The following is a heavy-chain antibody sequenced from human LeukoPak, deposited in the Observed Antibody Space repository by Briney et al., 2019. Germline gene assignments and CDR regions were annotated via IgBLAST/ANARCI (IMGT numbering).Heavy chain of an antibody. V-gene: IGHV4-59*11. J-gene: IGHJ4*02. D-gene: IGHD6-13*01. CDR1: GVSMTDHY. CDR2: VYGTGTT. Sequence: SETLSLTCTVSGVSMTDHYWSWIRQPPGKRLEWIGYVYGTGTTKYNPSLNSRVTMSVDTSKNQFSLRLTSVTAADTALYYCATRPGGSTWCAVFDFWSRGTLVTVSS. CDR3: ATRPGGSTWCAVFDF.